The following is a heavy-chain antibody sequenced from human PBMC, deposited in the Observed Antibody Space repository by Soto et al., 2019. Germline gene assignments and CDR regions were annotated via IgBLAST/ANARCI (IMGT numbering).Heavy chain of an antibody. CDR3: TTGLSTIVGASTGYFDY. J-gene: IGHJ4*02. D-gene: IGHD1-26*01. Sequence: GASVKVSCKASGGTFSSYAISWVRQAHGQGLEWMGGIIPIFGTANYAQKFQGRVTITADESTSTAYMELSSLRSEDTAVYYCTTGLSTIVGASTGYFDYWGQGILVTVSS. V-gene: IGHV1-69*13. CDR2: IIPIFGTA. CDR1: GGTFSSYA.